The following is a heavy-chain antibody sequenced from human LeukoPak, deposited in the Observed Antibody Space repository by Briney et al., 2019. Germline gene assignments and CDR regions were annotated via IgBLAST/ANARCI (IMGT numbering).Heavy chain of an antibody. CDR1: GYSINSGYY. V-gene: IGHV4-38-2*02. CDR2: IYYSGST. D-gene: IGHD1-14*01. CDR3: ARASEDYYYYYMDV. Sequence: ETLSLTCTVSGYSINSGYYWGWMRQPPGKGLEWIGSIYYSGSTIYNPSLKSRVTISVDTSKNQFSLKLSSVTAADTAVYYCARASEDYYYYYMDVWGKGTTVTISS. J-gene: IGHJ6*03.